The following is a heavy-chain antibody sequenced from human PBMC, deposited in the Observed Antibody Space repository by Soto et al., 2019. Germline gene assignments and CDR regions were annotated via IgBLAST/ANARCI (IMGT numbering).Heavy chain of an antibody. J-gene: IGHJ4*02. D-gene: IGHD2-2*01. V-gene: IGHV3-7*01. CDR3: ATSSDTGYIFDF. CDR1: GFAFSSYW. CDR2: IKKDGSEE. Sequence: GVSLRLSCAASGFAFSSYWMSWVRQAPGKGLEWVANIKKDGSEEYYVDSVKGRFTISRDSAKNSLYLQMNSLRAEETAVYYCATSSDTGYIFDFWGQGTLVTVSS.